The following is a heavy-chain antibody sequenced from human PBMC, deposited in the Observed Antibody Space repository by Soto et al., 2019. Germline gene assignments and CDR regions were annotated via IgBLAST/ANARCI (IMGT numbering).Heavy chain of an antibody. CDR3: ARHVGDYYDSSGSMFDY. V-gene: IGHV4-39*01. CDR2: IYYSGST. Sequence: SETLSLTCTVSGGSISSSSYYWGWIRQPPGKGLEWIGSIYYSGSTYYNPSLKSRVTISVDTSKNQFSLKLSSVTAADTAVYYCARHVGDYYDSSGSMFDYWGQGTLVTVSS. CDR1: GGSISSSSYY. J-gene: IGHJ4*02. D-gene: IGHD3-22*01.